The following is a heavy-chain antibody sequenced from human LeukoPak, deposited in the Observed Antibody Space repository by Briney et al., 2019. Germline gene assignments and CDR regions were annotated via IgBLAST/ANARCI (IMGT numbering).Heavy chain of an antibody. J-gene: IGHJ3*02. CDR1: GFTFSSYA. Sequence: GGSLRLSCAASGFTFSSYAMSWVRQAPGKGLEWVAFIRYDGSNKYYADSVKGRFTISRDNSKNTLYLQMNSLRPEDTAVYYCAVAVAATEAFDIWGQGTMVTASS. D-gene: IGHD6-19*01. CDR2: IRYDGSNK. V-gene: IGHV3-30*02. CDR3: AVAVAATEAFDI.